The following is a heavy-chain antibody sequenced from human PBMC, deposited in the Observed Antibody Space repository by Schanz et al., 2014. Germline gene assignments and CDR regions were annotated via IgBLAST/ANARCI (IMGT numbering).Heavy chain of an antibody. CDR2: ISDNGIST. D-gene: IGHD6-19*01. V-gene: IGHV3-23*01. CDR1: GFTFSSYA. CDR3: ARDHQWLARYYMDV. J-gene: IGHJ6*03. Sequence: EVQLLESGGGLVQPGGSLRLSCVASGFTFSSYAMSWVRQAPGKGLEWVSGISDNGISTYYADSVKGRFSISRENSKSILYLQMNSLRAEDTAVYYCARDHQWLARYYMDVWGRGTTVTVSS.